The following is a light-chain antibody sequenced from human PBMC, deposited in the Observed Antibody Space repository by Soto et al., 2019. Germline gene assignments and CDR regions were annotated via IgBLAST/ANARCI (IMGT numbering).Light chain of an antibody. CDR3: ATWDDRLNGVI. CDR1: SSNIGSNF. J-gene: IGLJ2*01. Sequence: QTVVTQPPSASGTPGQRVAISCSGSSSNIGSNFVNWYQQLPGTAPKLLIYSNNQRPSGVPDRFSGSKSGTSASLAISGLQSEDEADYYCATWDDRLNGVIFGGGTKLTVL. CDR2: SNN. V-gene: IGLV1-44*01.